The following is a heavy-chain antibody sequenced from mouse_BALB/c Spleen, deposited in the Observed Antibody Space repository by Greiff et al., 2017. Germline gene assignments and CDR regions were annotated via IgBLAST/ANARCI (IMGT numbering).Heavy chain of an antibody. Sequence: VQVVESGPGLVAPSQSLSITCTVSGFSLTSYGVHWVRQPPGKGLEWLGVIWAGGSTNYNSALMSRLSISKDNSKSQVFLKMNSLQTDDTAMYYCARGAYYGNSWFAYWGQGTLVTVSA. CDR1: GFSLTSYG. CDR3: ARGAYYGNSWFAY. CDR2: IWAGGST. J-gene: IGHJ3*01. V-gene: IGHV2-9*02. D-gene: IGHD2-10*01.